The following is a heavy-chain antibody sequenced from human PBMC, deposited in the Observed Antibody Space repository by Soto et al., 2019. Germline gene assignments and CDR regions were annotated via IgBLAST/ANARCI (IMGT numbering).Heavy chain of an antibody. CDR3: ARGTWSAPGSFDI. CDR2: INPNSGNT. V-gene: IGHV1-8*01. D-gene: IGHD3-3*01. Sequence: ASVKVSCKASGYTFTSHDINWVRQATGQGLEWMGWINPNSGNTGSAQRFQGRVTVTRNTSISTAFMELSNLRSEDTAVYYCARGTWSAPGSFDIWGQGAVVTVSS. J-gene: IGHJ3*02. CDR1: GYTFTSHD.